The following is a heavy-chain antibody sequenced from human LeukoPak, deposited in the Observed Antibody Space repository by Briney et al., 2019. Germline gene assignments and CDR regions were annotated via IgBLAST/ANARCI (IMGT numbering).Heavy chain of an antibody. CDR2: IYYSGSP. J-gene: IGHJ6*03. Sequence: PSETLSLTCTVSGGSISSYYWSWIRQPPGKGLEWIGYIYYSGSPNYKSSLKSRVTISVDTSKNQFPLKLSSVTAADTAVYCCARTAEGGYSYGYFYYYYMDVWGKGTTVTISS. V-gene: IGHV4-59*01. D-gene: IGHD5-18*01. CDR1: GGSISSYY. CDR3: ARTAEGGYSYGYFYYYYMDV.